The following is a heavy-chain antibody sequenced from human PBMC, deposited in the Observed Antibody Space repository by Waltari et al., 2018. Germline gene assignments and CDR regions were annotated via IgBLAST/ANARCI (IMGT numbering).Heavy chain of an antibody. D-gene: IGHD3-22*01. Sequence: QVQLQESGPGLVKPSETLSLTCTVSGGSISSYYWSWIRQPPGKGLEWIGYIYYSGSTNYNPSLKSRVTISVDTSKNQFSLKRSSVTAADTAVYYCASTMYYYDSSGYPVFDYWGQGTLVTVSS. J-gene: IGHJ4*02. V-gene: IGHV4-59*08. CDR1: GGSISSYY. CDR2: IYYSGST. CDR3: ASTMYYYDSSGYPVFDY.